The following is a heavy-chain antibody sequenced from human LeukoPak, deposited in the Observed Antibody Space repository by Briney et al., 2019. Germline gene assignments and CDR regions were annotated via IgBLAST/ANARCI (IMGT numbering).Heavy chain of an antibody. CDR3: ARGFCSGGRCRFDY. Sequence: GGSLRLSCAASGFTFSYYQMNWVRQAPGKGLEWISYISGSGSTTYFADSVKGRFTISRDNAKKSMYLQMNSLRDEDTAVYYCARGFCSGGRCRFDYWGQGTLVTVSS. J-gene: IGHJ4*02. CDR2: ISGSGSTT. V-gene: IGHV3-48*03. CDR1: GFTFSYYQ. D-gene: IGHD2-15*01.